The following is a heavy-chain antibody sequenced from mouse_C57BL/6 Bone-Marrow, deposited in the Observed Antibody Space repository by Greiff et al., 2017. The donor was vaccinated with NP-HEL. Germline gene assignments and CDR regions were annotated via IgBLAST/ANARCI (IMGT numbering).Heavy chain of an antibody. D-gene: IGHD2-4*01. J-gene: IGHJ3*01. CDR3: AREGTIYYDYDEDY. CDR1: GYTFTDYY. V-gene: IGHV1-26*01. Sequence: VQLQQSGPELVKPGASVKISCKASGYTFTDYYMNWVKQSHGKSLEWIGDINPNNGGTSYNQKFKGKATLTVDTSSSTAYMELRSLTSEDSAVYYCAREGTIYYDYDEDYWGQGTLVTVSA. CDR2: INPNNGGT.